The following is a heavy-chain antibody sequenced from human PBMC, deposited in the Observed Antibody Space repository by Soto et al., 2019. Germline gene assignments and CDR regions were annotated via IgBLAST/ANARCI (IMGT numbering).Heavy chain of an antibody. Sequence: GESLKISCKGSGYSFTSYWIGWVRQMPGKGLEWMGIIYPGDSDTRYSPSFQGQVTISADKSISTAYLQWSSLKASDTAMYYCARAVYSSSSEGAYYFDYWGQGTLVTVSS. D-gene: IGHD6-6*01. CDR3: ARAVYSSSSEGAYYFDY. V-gene: IGHV5-51*01. CDR1: GYSFTSYW. CDR2: IYPGDSDT. J-gene: IGHJ4*02.